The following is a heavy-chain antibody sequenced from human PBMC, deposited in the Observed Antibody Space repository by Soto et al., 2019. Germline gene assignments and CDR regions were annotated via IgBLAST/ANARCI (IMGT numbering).Heavy chain of an antibody. CDR2: IYYSGST. V-gene: IGHV4-59*01. D-gene: IGHD3-10*01. Sequence: PSETLSLTCTVSGGSISSYYWSWIRQPPGKGLEWIGYIYYSGSTNYNPSLKSRVTISVDTSKNQFSLKLSSVTAADTAVYYCARGESGVIPSYYFDYWGQGTLVTVS. CDR3: ARGESGVIPSYYFDY. CDR1: GGSISSYY. J-gene: IGHJ4*02.